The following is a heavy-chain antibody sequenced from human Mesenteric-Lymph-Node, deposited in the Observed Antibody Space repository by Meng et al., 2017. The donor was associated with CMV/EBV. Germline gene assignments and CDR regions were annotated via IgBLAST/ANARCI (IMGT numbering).Heavy chain of an antibody. D-gene: IGHD6-6*01. V-gene: IGHV4-59*01. CDR2: IYYSGST. CDR3: ARAGAARPNFDY. Sequence: SETLSLTCTVSGGSISSYYWSWIRQPPGKGLEWIGYIYYSGSTNYNPSLKSRVTISVDMSKNQFSLRLTSVTAADTAVYYCARAGAARPNFDYWGQGTLVTVSS. J-gene: IGHJ4*02. CDR1: GGSISSYY.